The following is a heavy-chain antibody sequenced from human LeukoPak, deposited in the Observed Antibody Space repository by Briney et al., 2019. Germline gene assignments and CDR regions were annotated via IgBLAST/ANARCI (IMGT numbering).Heavy chain of an antibody. Sequence: SETLSLTCAVSGYSISSGYYWGWIRQPPGKGLEWIGSIYHSGSTYYNPSLKSRVTISVDTSKNQFSLKLSSVTAADTAVYYCARVGGFSTYYDSSGYYWFDPWGQGTLVTVSS. CDR2: IYHSGST. CDR1: GYSISSGYY. J-gene: IGHJ5*02. V-gene: IGHV4-38-2*01. CDR3: ARVGGFSTYYDSSGYYWFDP. D-gene: IGHD3-22*01.